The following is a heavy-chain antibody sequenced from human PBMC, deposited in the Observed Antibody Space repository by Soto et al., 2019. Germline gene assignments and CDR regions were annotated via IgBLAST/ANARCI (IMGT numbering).Heavy chain of an antibody. J-gene: IGHJ3*02. CDR1: GGSISSSSYY. CDR3: ARRGYYDSSGYYFAFDI. D-gene: IGHD3-22*01. V-gene: IGHV4-39*01. Sequence: QLQLQESGPGLVKPSETLSLTCTVSGGSISSSSYYWGWIRQPPGKGLEWIGSIYYSGSTYYNPSLKSRVTISVDTSKNQFSLQLSSVTAADTAVYYCARRGYYDSSGYYFAFDIWGQGTMVTVSS. CDR2: IYYSGST.